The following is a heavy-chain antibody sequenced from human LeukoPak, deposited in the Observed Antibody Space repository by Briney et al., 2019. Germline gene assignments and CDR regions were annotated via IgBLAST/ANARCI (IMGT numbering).Heavy chain of an antibody. D-gene: IGHD2-15*01. CDR3: ARSVAASRDY. J-gene: IGHJ4*02. CDR1: GFTFDDYG. V-gene: IGHV3-20*04. Sequence: PGGSLRLSCAASGFTFDDYGMSWVRQAPGKGGEGVSGINWNGGSTGYADSVKGRFTISRDNAKNSLYLQMNSLRAEDTALYYCARSVAASRDYWGQGTLVTVSS. CDR2: INWNGGST.